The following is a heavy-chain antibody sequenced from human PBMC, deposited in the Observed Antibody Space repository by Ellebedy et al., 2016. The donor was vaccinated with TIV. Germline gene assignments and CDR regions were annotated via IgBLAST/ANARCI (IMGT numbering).Heavy chain of an antibody. Sequence: SETLSLTCTVSGGSIGTYYWSWIRQPPGKGLEWIGYISYSGFTNYNPSLKSRVIMSVDMSKNQFSLKLHSVTAADTAVYYCSRLYDFWSGYPAFDIWGQGTVVTVSS. CDR1: GGSIGTYY. D-gene: IGHD3-3*01. J-gene: IGHJ3*02. CDR3: SRLYDFWSGYPAFDI. V-gene: IGHV4-59*08. CDR2: ISYSGFT.